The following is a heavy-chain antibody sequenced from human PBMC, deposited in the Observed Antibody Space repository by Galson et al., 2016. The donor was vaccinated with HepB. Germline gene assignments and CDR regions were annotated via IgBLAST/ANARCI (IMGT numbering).Heavy chain of an antibody. V-gene: IGHV3-33*01. CDR1: GFTFSRSG. D-gene: IGHD6-19*01. CDR2: IWSDGSNR. CDR3: ARDPHASGWAAYYFDA. Sequence: SLRLSCAVSGFTFSRSGMHWVRQAPGTGLEWVAVIWSDGSNRYYADSVQGRFTISRDNSKNTLFLQMNSLRAEDTAVYFCARDPHASGWAAYYFDAWGQGTLVTVSS. J-gene: IGHJ5*02.